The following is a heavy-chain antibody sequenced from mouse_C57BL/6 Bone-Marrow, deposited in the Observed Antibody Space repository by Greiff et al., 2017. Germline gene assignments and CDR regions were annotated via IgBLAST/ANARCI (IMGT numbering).Heavy chain of an antibody. J-gene: IGHJ3*01. CDR1: GYTFTSYW. CDR2: SDPNSGGT. V-gene: IGHV1-72*01. CDR3: ARWGCYDYPWFAY. D-gene: IGHD2-4*01. Sequence: QVQLQQPGAELVKPGASVKLSCKASGYTFTSYWMHWVKQRPGRGLEWIGRSDPNSGGTKYNEKFKSKATLTVDKPSSTAYMQLSSLTSEDSAVYYCARWGCYDYPWFAYWGQGTRVTVSA.